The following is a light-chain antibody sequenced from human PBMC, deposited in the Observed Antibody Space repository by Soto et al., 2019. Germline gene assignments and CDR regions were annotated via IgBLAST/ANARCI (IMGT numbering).Light chain of an antibody. CDR2: DAS. Sequence: DIQMTQSPSTLSASVGDGVTITCRASQNISVWLAWYQQRPGKAPKFLIYDASNLETGVSSRFSGSGSGTEFTLTIRSLQPDEFATYYCKQYDSSSPTFGQGTKLEIK. J-gene: IGKJ2*01. V-gene: IGKV1-5*01. CDR3: KQYDSSSPT. CDR1: QNISVW.